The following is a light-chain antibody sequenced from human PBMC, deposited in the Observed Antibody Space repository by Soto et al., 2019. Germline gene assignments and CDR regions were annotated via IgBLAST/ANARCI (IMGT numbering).Light chain of an antibody. J-gene: IGKJ4*01. CDR1: QGISSA. Sequence: AIRLTQSPSSLSASVGDRVTITCRASQGISSALAWYHQKPGKAPKLLIYDASTLESGVPSRFSGSGSGTDFTLTISSLQPEDFATYYCQQFNSYPSLTFGGGTKVEIK. CDR2: DAS. V-gene: IGKV1-13*02. CDR3: QQFNSYPSLT.